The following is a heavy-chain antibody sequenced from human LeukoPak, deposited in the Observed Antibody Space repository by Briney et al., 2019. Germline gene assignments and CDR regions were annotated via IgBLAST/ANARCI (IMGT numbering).Heavy chain of an antibody. V-gene: IGHV3-33*06. CDR1: GFTFSSYG. CDR3: ANLVVVIAIPYYFDY. J-gene: IGHJ4*02. Sequence: GGSLRLSCAASGFTFSSYGMHWVRQAPGKGLEWVAVIWYDGSNKYYADSVKDRFTISRDNSKNTLYLQMNSLRAEDTAVYYCANLVVVIAIPYYFDYWGQGTLVTVSS. CDR2: IWYDGSNK. D-gene: IGHD2-21*01.